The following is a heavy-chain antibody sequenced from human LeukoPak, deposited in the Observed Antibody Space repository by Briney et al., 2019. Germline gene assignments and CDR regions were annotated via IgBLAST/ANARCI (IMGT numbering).Heavy chain of an antibody. V-gene: IGHV3-74*01. D-gene: IGHD3-22*01. CDR3: ARAVEGYYDSSGYNLVHY. Sequence: PGGSLRLSXAASGFTFSSYWMHWVRQAPGKGLVWVSRINSDGSSTSYADSVKGRFTISRDNAKNTLYLQMNSLRAEDTAVYYCARAVEGYYDSSGYNLVHYWGQGTLVTVSS. J-gene: IGHJ4*02. CDR1: GFTFSSYW. CDR2: INSDGSST.